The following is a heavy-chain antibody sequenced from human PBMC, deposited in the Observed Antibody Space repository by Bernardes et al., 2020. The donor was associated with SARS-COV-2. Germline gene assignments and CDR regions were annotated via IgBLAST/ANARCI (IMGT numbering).Heavy chain of an antibody. J-gene: IGHJ6*02. CDR1: GGSISSYY. Sequence: SETLSLTCTVSGGSISSYYWSWIRQPPGKGLEWIGYIYYSGSTNYNPSLKSRVTISVDTSKNQFSLKLSSVTAADTAVYYCARQYGSAELGYYYYYGMDVWGQGTTVTVSS. D-gene: IGHD3-10*01. CDR3: ARQYGSAELGYYYYYGMDV. CDR2: IYYSGST. V-gene: IGHV4-59*01.